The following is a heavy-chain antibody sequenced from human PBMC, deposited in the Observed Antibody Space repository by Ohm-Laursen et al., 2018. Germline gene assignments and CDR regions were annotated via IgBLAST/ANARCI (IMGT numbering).Heavy chain of an antibody. D-gene: IGHD3-9*01. CDR3: TFNDTNTWSRDAFDV. V-gene: IGHV3-73*01. J-gene: IGHJ3*01. CDR1: GFTFSGSA. CDR2: IRSKAKSYAT. Sequence: SLRLSCSASGFTFSGSAMHWVRQASGKGLEWVGRIRSKAKSYATDYAASVKGRFTISRDDSKNTAYLQMNSLTTEDTAVYYCTFNDTNTWSRDAFDVWGQGTMVTVSS.